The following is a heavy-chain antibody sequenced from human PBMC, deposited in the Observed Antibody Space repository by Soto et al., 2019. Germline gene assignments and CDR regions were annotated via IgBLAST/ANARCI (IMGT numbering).Heavy chain of an antibody. D-gene: IGHD4-17*01. Sequence: SVEVSYRDSCYTFPSYGISWVRQAPGQGLEWMGWISAYNGNTNYAQKLQGRVTMTTDTSTSTAYMELRSLRSDDTAVYYCARDTTVTSNWFDPWGQGTLVTVSS. CDR1: CYTFPSYG. V-gene: IGHV1-18*04. CDR2: ISAYNGNT. CDR3: ARDTTVTSNWFDP. J-gene: IGHJ5*02.